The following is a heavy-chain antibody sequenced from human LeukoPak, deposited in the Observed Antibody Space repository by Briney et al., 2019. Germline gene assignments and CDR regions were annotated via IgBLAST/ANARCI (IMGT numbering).Heavy chain of an antibody. V-gene: IGHV3-7*01. CDR3: AGENPYYDSGGYFRFDP. CDR2: IKQDGSDK. J-gene: IGHJ5*02. Sequence: PGGSLRLSRTASRFSFSRFWMTWVGQAAGKEVEGVANIKQDGSDKYYEDSVEGRFTISRDNVKNSLYLQMNSLRAEDTAVYYCAGENPYYDSGGYFRFDPWGQGTLVTVSS. CDR1: RFSFSRFW. D-gene: IGHD3-22*01.